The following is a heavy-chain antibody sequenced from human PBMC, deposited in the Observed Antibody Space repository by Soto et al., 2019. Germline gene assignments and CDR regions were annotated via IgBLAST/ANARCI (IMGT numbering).Heavy chain of an antibody. Sequence: GGSLRLSCAASGFTFSSXAMXWXXXXPGKGLEWVSXFXGRGAGSYYADSVKGRFTISRDNSKNTLYLQMNSLRAEDTAVYYCAKRLXXXALAYDFWGQGTLVTVSS. CDR3: AKRLXXXALAYDF. CDR2: FXGRGAGS. V-gene: IGHV3-23*01. D-gene: IGHD3-16*01. J-gene: IGHJ4*02. CDR1: GFTFSSXA.